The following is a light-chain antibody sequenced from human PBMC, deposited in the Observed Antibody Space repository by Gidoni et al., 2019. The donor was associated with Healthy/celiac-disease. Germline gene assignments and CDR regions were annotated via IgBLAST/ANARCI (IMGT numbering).Light chain of an antibody. Sequence: SDERTQPPSVAVSPGQTASITCSGDKLGDKYACWYQQKPGQSPVLVIYQDSKRPSGIPARFSVSISGNPATLTISGSQAMDEADYSCQAWDSSTVVFGGGPTLTVL. CDR1: KLGDKY. J-gene: IGLJ2*01. V-gene: IGLV3-1*01. CDR3: QAWDSSTVV. CDR2: QDS.